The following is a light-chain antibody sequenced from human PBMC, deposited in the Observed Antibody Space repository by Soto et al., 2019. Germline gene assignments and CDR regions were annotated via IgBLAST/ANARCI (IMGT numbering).Light chain of an antibody. Sequence: EIVMTQSPATLSVSPGETTRLSCRASQSINSDVAWYQQKVGQTPRLLIHGASTRATGIAARFSGGGFGTDFTLTISSLQPDDFATYYCQQYSSYSTFGQGTKVDIK. J-gene: IGKJ1*01. CDR1: QSINSD. CDR2: GAS. CDR3: QQYSSYST. V-gene: IGKV3D-15*01.